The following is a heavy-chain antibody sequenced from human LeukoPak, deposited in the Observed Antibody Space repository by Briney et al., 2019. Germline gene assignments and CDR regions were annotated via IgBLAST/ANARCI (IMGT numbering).Heavy chain of an antibody. Sequence: SQTLSLTCTVSGGSISSGGYYWSWIRQPPGKGLEWIGYIYHSGSTYYNPSLKSRVTISVDRSKNQFSLKLSSVTAADTAVYYCARVRRGSNYVDPNYYYYYMDVWGKGTTVTVSS. CDR2: IYHSGST. CDR3: ARVRRGSNYVDPNYYYYYMDV. D-gene: IGHD4-11*01. V-gene: IGHV4-30-2*01. CDR1: GGSISSGGYY. J-gene: IGHJ6*03.